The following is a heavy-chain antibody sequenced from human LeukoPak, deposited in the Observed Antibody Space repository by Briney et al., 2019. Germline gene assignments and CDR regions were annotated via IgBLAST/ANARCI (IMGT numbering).Heavy chain of an antibody. V-gene: IGHV3-23*01. CDR1: GFTFNCYA. CDR2: ISDNEGRT. D-gene: IGHD2-21*01. CDR3: ARHDSFIPY. J-gene: IGHJ4*02. Sequence: PGGSLRLSCAASGFTFNCYAMSWVRQAPGKGLEWVSGISDNEGRTYYTDSVKGRFTISRDNTKNTVYLQMNNLRADDTAVYFCARHDSFIPYWGQGTLVTVSS.